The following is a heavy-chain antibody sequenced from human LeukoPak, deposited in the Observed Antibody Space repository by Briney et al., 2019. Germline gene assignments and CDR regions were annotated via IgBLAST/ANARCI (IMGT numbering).Heavy chain of an antibody. Sequence: PSQTLSLTSTVSGGSISSGGYYWSWIRQPPGKGLEWIGYIYYSGSTNYNPSLKSRVTISVDTSKNQFSLKLSSVTAADTAVYYCARHSIVVVPAATNWFDPWGQGTLVTVSS. CDR1: GGSISSGGYY. D-gene: IGHD2-2*01. CDR2: IYYSGST. V-gene: IGHV4-61*08. J-gene: IGHJ5*02. CDR3: ARHSIVVVPAATNWFDP.